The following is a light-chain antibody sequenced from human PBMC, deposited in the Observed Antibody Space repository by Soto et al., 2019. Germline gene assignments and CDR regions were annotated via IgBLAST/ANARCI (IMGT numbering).Light chain of an antibody. Sequence: EIVMTQSPATLSVYPGERATLSCRASQSVSSNLAWYQQKPGQAPRLLIYGASTRATCIPARFSGSGSGTEFTLTISSLQSEDFAVYYCQQYNNWPPYTFGQGTKLEIK. CDR2: GAS. V-gene: IGKV3-15*01. CDR3: QQYNNWPPYT. J-gene: IGKJ2*01. CDR1: QSVSSN.